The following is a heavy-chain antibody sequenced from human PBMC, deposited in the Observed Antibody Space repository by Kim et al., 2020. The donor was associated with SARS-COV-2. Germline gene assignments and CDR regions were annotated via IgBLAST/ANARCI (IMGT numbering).Heavy chain of an antibody. J-gene: IGHJ4*02. V-gene: IGHV4-34*01. CDR1: GGSFSGYY. CDR2: INHSGST. Sequence: SETLSLTCAVYGGSFSGYYWSWIRQPPGKGLEWIGEINHSGSTNYNPSLKSRVTISVDTSKNQFSLKLSSVTAADTAVYYCARRPYGPYYYGSGSYSPSRGYYFDYWGQGTLVTVSS. CDR3: ARRPYGPYYYGSGSYSPSRGYYFDY. D-gene: IGHD3-10*01.